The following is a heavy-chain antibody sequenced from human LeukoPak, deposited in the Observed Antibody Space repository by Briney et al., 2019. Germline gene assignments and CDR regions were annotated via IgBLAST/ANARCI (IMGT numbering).Heavy chain of an antibody. Sequence: ASVTVSCKASGYTFTSYDINWVRQATGQGLEWMGWMNPNSGNTGYAQKFQGRVTMTRNTSISTAYMELSSLRSEDTAVYYCARDGRIAARSFRFDPWGQGTLVTVSS. CDR2: MNPNSGNT. CDR1: GYTFTSYD. CDR3: ARDGRIAARSFRFDP. D-gene: IGHD6-6*01. V-gene: IGHV1-8*01. J-gene: IGHJ5*02.